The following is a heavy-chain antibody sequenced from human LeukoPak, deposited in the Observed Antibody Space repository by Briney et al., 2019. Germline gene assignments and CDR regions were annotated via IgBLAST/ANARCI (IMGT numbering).Heavy chain of an antibody. CDR1: GFTFSSFW. V-gene: IGHV3-7*03. J-gene: IGHJ4*02. D-gene: IGHD3-22*01. Sequence: GGSLRLSCAASGFTFSSFWMGWVRQTPGKRLEWVANMNIDGSEKYYADSVKGRFSISRDNARNSLYLQMNSLRAEDTAVYYCARDPRAADSSGYYAGGDYWGQGTLVTVSS. CDR3: ARDPRAADSSGYYAGGDY. CDR2: MNIDGSEK.